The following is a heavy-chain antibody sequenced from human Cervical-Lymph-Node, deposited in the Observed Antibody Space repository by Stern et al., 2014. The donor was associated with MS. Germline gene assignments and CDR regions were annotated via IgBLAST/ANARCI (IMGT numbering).Heavy chain of an antibody. CDR3: ARIRRSGIGPLSVTFDY. Sequence: ESGPALVKPTQTLTLTCTFSGFSLSTSGMCVTWIRQPPGKALEWLACIDWDDDKYYSTSLRTRLTISKDTSKNQVVLTMTNMDPVDTATYYCARIRRSGIGPLSVTFDYWGQGTLVTVSS. CDR1: GFSLSTSGMC. D-gene: IGHD6-13*01. V-gene: IGHV2-70*11. CDR2: IDWDDDK. J-gene: IGHJ4*02.